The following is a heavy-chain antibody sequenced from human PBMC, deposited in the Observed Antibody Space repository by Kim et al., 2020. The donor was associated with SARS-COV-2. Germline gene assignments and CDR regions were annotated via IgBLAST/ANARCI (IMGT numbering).Heavy chain of an antibody. D-gene: IGHD4-17*01. V-gene: IGHV4-34*01. Sequence: SETLSLTCAVYGGSFSGYYWSWIRQPPGKGLEWIGEINHSGSTNYNPSLKSRVTISVDTSKNQFSLKLSSVTAADTAVYYCARSQDYREDYGGCDYWGQGTLVTVSS. CDR1: GGSFSGYY. CDR3: ARSQDYREDYGGCDY. CDR2: INHSGST. J-gene: IGHJ4*02.